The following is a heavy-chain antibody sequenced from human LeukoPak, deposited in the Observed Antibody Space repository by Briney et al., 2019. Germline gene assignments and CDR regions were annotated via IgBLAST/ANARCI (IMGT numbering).Heavy chain of an antibody. Sequence: PGGSLRLSCAASGFTFNSYWMNWVRQAPGKGLEWVSAISGSGGSTYYADSVKGRFAISRDNSKNTLYLQMNSLRAEDTAVYYCAKDAIVVDYFDYWGQGALVTVSS. CDR2: ISGSGGST. J-gene: IGHJ4*02. D-gene: IGHD3-22*01. V-gene: IGHV3-23*01. CDR1: GFTFNSYW. CDR3: AKDAIVVDYFDY.